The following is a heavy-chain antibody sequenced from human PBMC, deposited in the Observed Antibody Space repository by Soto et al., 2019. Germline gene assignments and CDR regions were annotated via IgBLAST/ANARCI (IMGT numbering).Heavy chain of an antibody. J-gene: IGHJ4*02. D-gene: IGHD7-27*01. Sequence: QVQLVQSGAEVKKPGASVKVSCKASGHTFTGHHMHWVRQAPGQGLEWMGYIDLDNDNRASAQKFQGRVTTTRDTSITTAYMELSRLRSDDTAVYYCGLEPTGTGGFDYWGQGTLVTVSS. CDR2: IDLDNDNR. CDR1: GHTFTGHH. V-gene: IGHV1-2*02. CDR3: GLEPTGTGGFDY.